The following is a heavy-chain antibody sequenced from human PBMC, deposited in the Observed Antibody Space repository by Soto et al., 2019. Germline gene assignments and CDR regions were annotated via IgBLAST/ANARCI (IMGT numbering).Heavy chain of an antibody. CDR2: ISYDGDDK. CDR3: TKEGGKLRPKADYGTDV. V-gene: IGHV3-30*18. Sequence: QGQLVESGGGVVQPGKSLRLSCAGSGFSFSSYGMHWVRQPPGKGLEWVALISYDGDDKFYPDSVKGRFSISRDNSRDTLFLQMDGLRPDDTGVYYCTKEGGKLRPKADYGTDVWGQGTTVTVSS. D-gene: IGHD3-16*01. J-gene: IGHJ6*02. CDR1: GFSFSSYG.